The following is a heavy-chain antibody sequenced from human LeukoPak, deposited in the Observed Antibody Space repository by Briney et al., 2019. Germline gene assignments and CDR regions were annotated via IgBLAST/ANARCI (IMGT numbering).Heavy chain of an antibody. Sequence: SETLSLTCTVSGGSISSSIYYWGWSRQPPGKGLEWIGSISYSGDTFYHPSLKSRVTKSVDTSTNQFSLKLTSVTAADTAVYKCARQRITGTARGYFDSWGQGTLVTVSS. CDR1: GGSISSSIYY. CDR2: ISYSGDT. V-gene: IGHV4-39*01. CDR3: ARQRITGTARGYFDS. D-gene: IGHD1-20*01. J-gene: IGHJ4*02.